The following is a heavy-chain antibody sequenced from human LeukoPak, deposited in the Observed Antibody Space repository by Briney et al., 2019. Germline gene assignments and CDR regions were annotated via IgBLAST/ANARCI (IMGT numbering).Heavy chain of an antibody. D-gene: IGHD2-2*01. J-gene: IGHJ6*03. Sequence: ASVKVSCKASGYTFTSYGISWVRQAPGQGLEWMGWISAYNGNTNYAQKLQGRVTMTTDTSTSTAYMELRSLRSDDTAVYYRAREWVVVVPAATYYYYYYMDVWGKGTTVTVSS. CDR1: GYTFTSYG. CDR2: ISAYNGNT. V-gene: IGHV1-18*01. CDR3: AREWVVVVPAATYYYYYYMDV.